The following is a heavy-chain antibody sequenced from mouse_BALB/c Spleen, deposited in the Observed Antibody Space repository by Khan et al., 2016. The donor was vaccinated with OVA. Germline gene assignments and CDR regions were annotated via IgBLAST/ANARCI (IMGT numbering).Heavy chain of an antibody. V-gene: IGHV14-3*02. CDR3: VRSPGSSVY. J-gene: IGHJ3*01. D-gene: IGHD1-1*01. Sequence: VQLQQPGAELVKPGASVKLSCTASGFNIKDTYMHWVKQRPEQGLEWIGRIDPANGNTKYDPKFQGKATITADTSSNTAYLQLSSLTSEDTAVYYCVRSPGSSVYWGQGTLVTVSA. CDR1: GFNIKDTY. CDR2: IDPANGNT.